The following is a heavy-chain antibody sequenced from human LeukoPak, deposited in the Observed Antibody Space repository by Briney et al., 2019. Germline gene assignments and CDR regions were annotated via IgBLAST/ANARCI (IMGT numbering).Heavy chain of an antibody. CDR2: MRHDGSNE. CDR1: GITFSTSG. D-gene: IGHD2-15*01. V-gene: IGHV3-30*02. CDR3: AKDRTVVVTAYGGWFDP. J-gene: IGHJ5*02. Sequence: GGSLRLSCAASGITFSTSGMHWVRQAPGRGLEWVAFMRHDGSNEKYADSVKGRFTISRDNSKNTLYVQMNSLIVEDTAVYYCAKDRTVVVTAYGGWFDPWGQGTLVTVSS.